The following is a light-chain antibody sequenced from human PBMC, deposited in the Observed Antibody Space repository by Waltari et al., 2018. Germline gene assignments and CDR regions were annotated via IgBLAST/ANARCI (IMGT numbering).Light chain of an antibody. CDR3: CSYAGSYTYV. V-gene: IGLV2-11*01. CDR2: DVS. Sequence: QSALTQPRSVSGSPGQSVTIPCTGTSSDVGAHHYGSCDQQHPGKAPRVMIYDVSKRPSGVPDRFSGSKSGNPASLIISGLQAEDEADYYCCSYAGSYTYVFGTGTKVTVL. J-gene: IGLJ1*01. CDR1: SSDVGAHHY.